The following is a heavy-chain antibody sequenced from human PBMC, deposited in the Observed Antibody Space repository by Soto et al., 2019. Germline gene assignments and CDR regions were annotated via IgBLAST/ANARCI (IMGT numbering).Heavy chain of an antibody. V-gene: IGHV3-23*01. CDR3: AKSLRTTAATGYWFDP. CDR2: VTGSGST. J-gene: IGHJ5*02. CDR1: GLTLSNYA. D-gene: IGHD4-17*01. Sequence: EVQVLESGGGLVQPGGSLRLSCIASGLTLSNYAMTWVRQAPGRGQEWVSTVTGSGSTYYADSVKGRFTIFRANSKNILYLQMNSLRAEDTAIYYCAKSLRTTAATGYWFDPWGQGSQVTVSS.